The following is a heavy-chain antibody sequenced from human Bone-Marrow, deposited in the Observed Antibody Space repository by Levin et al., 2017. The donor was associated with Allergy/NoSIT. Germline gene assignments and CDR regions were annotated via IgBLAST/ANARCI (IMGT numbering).Heavy chain of an antibody. CDR3: ARDSSSWDYYFDN. CDR2: FDPEVGET. J-gene: IGHJ4*02. D-gene: IGHD6-13*01. Sequence: VASVKVSCKVSGYTLNEFSTHWVRQAPGKGLEWMGGFDPEVGETIYAQKFQGRVTMTEDRSADTAYMELTSLTSDDTAVYFCARDSSSWDYYFDNWGQGTLVTVSP. CDR1: GYTLNEFS. V-gene: IGHV1-24*01.